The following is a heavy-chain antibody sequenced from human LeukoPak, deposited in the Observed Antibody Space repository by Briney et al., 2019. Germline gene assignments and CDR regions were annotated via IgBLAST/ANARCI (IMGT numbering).Heavy chain of an antibody. V-gene: IGHV1-69*06. CDR3: AKQGALRQDYYMDV. CDR1: GASFSSYA. J-gene: IGHJ6*03. Sequence: SLKVSCKASGASFSSYAISWVRQAPGQGLQWMGRIIPIFGTPNYAQRFQGRVTITADIVSSTAYMEVNNLTSEDTAVYFCAKQGALRQDYYMDVWGNGTTVTVSS. CDR2: IIPIFGTP.